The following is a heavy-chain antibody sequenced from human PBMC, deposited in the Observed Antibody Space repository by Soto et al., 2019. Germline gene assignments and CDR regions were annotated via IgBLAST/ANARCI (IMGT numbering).Heavy chain of an antibody. J-gene: IGHJ5*02. Sequence: SGTLSLSCAVSGFSFSSYYWTWVRQPPGKGLEWMGDIYYGGSTNYNRSLKSRVTISVDTSKNQFSLKLSSVTAADTAVYYCARVRDSSSSINWFDPWGQGTLVPVS. V-gene: IGHV4-59*01. CDR3: ARVRDSSSSINWFDP. CDR1: GFSFSSYY. D-gene: IGHD6-6*01. CDR2: IYYGGST.